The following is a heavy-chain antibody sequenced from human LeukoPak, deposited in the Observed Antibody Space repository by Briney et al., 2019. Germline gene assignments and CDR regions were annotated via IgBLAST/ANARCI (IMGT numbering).Heavy chain of an antibody. D-gene: IGHD6-19*01. CDR3: AKGGSGWYVTNFDY. Sequence: GGSLRLSCAASGFTFSSYAMSWVRQAPGKGLEWVSAISGSGGSTYYADSVKGRFTISRDNSKNTLYLQMNSLRAEDTAVCYCAKGGSGWYVTNFDYWGQGTLVTVSS. CDR2: ISGSGGST. CDR1: GFTFSSYA. J-gene: IGHJ4*02. V-gene: IGHV3-23*01.